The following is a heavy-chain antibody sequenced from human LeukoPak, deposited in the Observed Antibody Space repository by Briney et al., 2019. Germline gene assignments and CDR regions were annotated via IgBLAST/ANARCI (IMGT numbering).Heavy chain of an antibody. CDR3: AKGTYDSRGHFDY. V-gene: IGHV3-30*18. CDR2: ISSDASNK. D-gene: IGHD3-22*01. CDR1: GFNFSSYG. J-gene: IGHJ4*02. Sequence: PGGSLRLSCAASGFNFSSYGMHWVRQAPGKGLEWLAVISSDASNKYFADSVKGRFTISRDTSKNTLYLQMNSLRAEDTAAYYCAKGTYDSRGHFDYWGQGTLVSVSS.